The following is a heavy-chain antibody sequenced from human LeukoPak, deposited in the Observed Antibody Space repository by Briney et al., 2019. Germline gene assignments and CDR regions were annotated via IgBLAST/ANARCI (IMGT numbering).Heavy chain of an antibody. CDR1: GGSISTYY. D-gene: IGHD1-14*01. CDR3: ARVGTGDFDY. V-gene: IGHV4-59*01. CDR2: IYYSGNT. Sequence: SETLSLTCTVSGGSISTYYWSWIRQPPGKGLEWIGYIYYSGNTNYNPSLKSRVTISVDTSKNQFSLKLSSVTAADTAVYYCARVGTGDFDYWGQETLVTVSS. J-gene: IGHJ4*02.